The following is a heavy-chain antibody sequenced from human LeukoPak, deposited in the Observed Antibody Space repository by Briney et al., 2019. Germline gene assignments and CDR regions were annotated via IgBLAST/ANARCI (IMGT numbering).Heavy chain of an antibody. CDR3: ARVSYQAFDI. Sequence: VASVKVSCKVSGYTLTELSMHWVRQAPGKGLEWMGGFDPEDGETIYAQKFQGRVTMTRDTSTSTVYMDLSSLRSEDTAVYYCARVSYQAFDIWGQGTMVTVSS. J-gene: IGHJ3*02. V-gene: IGHV1-24*01. D-gene: IGHD2-21*01. CDR2: FDPEDGET. CDR1: GYTLTELS.